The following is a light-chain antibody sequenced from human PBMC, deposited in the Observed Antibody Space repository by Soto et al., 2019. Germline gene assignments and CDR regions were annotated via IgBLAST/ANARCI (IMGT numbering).Light chain of an antibody. CDR2: EVS. CDR3: NSYGGRNNYV. CDR1: SSDVGNYDY. Sequence: ALTQPPSASGSPGQSVTISCTGTSSDVGNYDYVSWYQQHPGKAPKLIIYEVSYRPSGVPDRFSGSKSGNTASLTVSGLQAEDEADYYCNSYGGRNNYVFGTGTKVTVL. V-gene: IGLV2-8*01. J-gene: IGLJ1*01.